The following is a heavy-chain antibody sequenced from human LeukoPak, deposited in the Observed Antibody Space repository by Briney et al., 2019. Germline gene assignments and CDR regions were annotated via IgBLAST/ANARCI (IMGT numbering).Heavy chain of an antibody. D-gene: IGHD3-9*01. Sequence: GGSLRLSCAASGFTFSSYAMSWVRQAPGEGLEWVSDISGSGGSTYYADSVKGRFTISRDNSKNTLYLQMSSLRAEDTAVYYCAKGGYFDSTNEDYFDYWGQGTLVTVSS. CDR3: AKGGYFDSTNEDYFDY. CDR2: ISGSGGST. CDR1: GFTFSSYA. V-gene: IGHV3-23*01. J-gene: IGHJ4*02.